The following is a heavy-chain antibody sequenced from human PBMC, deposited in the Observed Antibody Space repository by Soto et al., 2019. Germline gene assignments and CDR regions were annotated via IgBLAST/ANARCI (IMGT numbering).Heavy chain of an antibody. CDR3: ARDQLEGNWFDP. J-gene: IGHJ5*02. CDR1: GGSISSGGYS. Sequence: QLQLQESGSGLVKPSQTLSLTCAVSGGSISSGGYSWNWIRQPPGKGLEWIGYVYHRGSTYYNPSLKSRVTISVDKSKNQFSLKLTSVTAADTAVYYCARDQLEGNWFDPWGQGTLVTVSS. D-gene: IGHD1-1*01. V-gene: IGHV4-30-2*01. CDR2: VYHRGST.